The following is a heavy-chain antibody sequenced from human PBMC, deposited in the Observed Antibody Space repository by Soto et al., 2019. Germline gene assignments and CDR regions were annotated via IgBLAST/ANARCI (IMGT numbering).Heavy chain of an antibody. D-gene: IGHD6-19*01. CDR3: ARDLKVAGTNPFYYYGMDV. Sequence: EVQLVESGGGLVKPGGSLTLSCAASGFTFSNYTMNWVRQAPGKGLEWVSSISRSSRNIYYADSVKGRFTISRDNAKNALYLHMNSLRAGDTAVYYCARDLKVAGTNPFYYYGMDVWGQGTTVTVSS. CDR2: ISRSSRNI. V-gene: IGHV3-21*01. J-gene: IGHJ6*02. CDR1: GFTFSNYT.